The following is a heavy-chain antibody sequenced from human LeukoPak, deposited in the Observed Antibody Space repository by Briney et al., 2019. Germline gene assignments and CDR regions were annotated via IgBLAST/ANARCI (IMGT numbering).Heavy chain of an antibody. J-gene: IGHJ4*02. D-gene: IGHD6-19*01. Sequence: GGSLRLSCAASGFTFSTYSMNWVRQAPGKGLEWVSSISTSGDYIFDADSVKGRFTIPRDNAQNSLYLQMSSLRAEDTAVYYCARGGRLLYSSGWGLDYWGQGSLVTVSS. CDR1: GFTFSTYS. CDR2: ISTSGDYI. CDR3: ARGGRLLYSSGWGLDY. V-gene: IGHV3-21*01.